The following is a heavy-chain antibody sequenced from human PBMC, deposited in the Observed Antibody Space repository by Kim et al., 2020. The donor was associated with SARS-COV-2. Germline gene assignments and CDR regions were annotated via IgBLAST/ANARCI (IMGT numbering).Heavy chain of an antibody. CDR2: GET. Sequence: GETIYAKKFQGRVTMTEDTSTDTAYMELSSLRSEDTAVYYCATVEYGMDVWGQGTTVTVSS. J-gene: IGHJ6*02. CDR3: ATVEYGMDV. V-gene: IGHV1-24*01.